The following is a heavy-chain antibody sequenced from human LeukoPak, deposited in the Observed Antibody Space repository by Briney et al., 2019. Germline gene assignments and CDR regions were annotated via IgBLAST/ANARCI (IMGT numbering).Heavy chain of an antibody. J-gene: IGHJ2*01. CDR3: ARVKIVVVAAAKYWYFDL. Sequence: SETLSLTCAVSGGSISSGGYSWSWIRQPPGMGLEWLGYIYHSGSTYYNPSLKSRLTISVNRNKNQFFLKLSSVTAADTGVYYCARVKIVVVAAAKYWYFDLWGRGTLVTVSS. CDR2: IYHSGST. V-gene: IGHV4-30-2*01. D-gene: IGHD2-2*01. CDR1: GGSISSGGYS.